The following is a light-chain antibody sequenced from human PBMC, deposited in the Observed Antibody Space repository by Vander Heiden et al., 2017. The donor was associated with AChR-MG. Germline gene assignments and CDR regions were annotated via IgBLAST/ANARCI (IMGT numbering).Light chain of an antibody. CDR3: QQRSNWPLLT. Sequence: VLTQSQATLSLSPGERATISCRASHGVNNYLAWYQQRPGQAPRLLIYAASNRATGIPARFSGTGSGTDFTLTISSLEPEDFAVYYCQQRSNWPLLTFGGGTKVEIK. J-gene: IGKJ4*02. V-gene: IGKV3-11*01. CDR1: HGVNNY. CDR2: AAS.